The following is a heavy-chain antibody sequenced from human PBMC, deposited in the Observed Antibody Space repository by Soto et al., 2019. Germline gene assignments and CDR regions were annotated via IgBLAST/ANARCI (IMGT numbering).Heavy chain of an antibody. CDR2: IYYSGST. D-gene: IGHD5-18*01. CDR3: ATSSTAYSYSYYYYYMDV. J-gene: IGHJ6*03. V-gene: IGHV4-39*01. Sequence: SETLSLTCTVSGGSISSSSYYWGWIRQPPGKGLEWIGSIYYSGSTYYNPSLKSRVTISVDTSKNQFSLKLSSVTAADTAVYYCATSSTAYSYSYYYYYMDVWGKGTTVTVSS. CDR1: GGSISSSSYY.